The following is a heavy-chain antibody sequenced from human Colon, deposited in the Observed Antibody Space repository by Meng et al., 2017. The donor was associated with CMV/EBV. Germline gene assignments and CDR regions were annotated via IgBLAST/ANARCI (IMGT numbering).Heavy chain of an antibody. CDR3: ARRPTPRTGFDF. Sequence: SETLSLTCTVSGGSINSASYFWGWIRQSPGKGPEWIGSIIYSGSTYYNPSLKSRATLYVDTSKNQFSVRLSSVTAADTGVYYCARRPTPRTGFDFWGQGTLVTVSS. D-gene: IGHD4-23*01. V-gene: IGHV4-39*07. J-gene: IGHJ4*02. CDR2: IIYSGST. CDR1: GGSINSASYF.